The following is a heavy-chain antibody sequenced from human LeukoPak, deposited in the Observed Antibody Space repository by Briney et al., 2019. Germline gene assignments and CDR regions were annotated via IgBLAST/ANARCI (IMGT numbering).Heavy chain of an antibody. CDR1: GGSISSYY. J-gene: IGHJ4*02. V-gene: IGHV4-59*01. CDR3: ARVCRDDYNYIDY. CDR2: IHYSGST. D-gene: IGHD5-24*01. Sequence: SETLSLTCTVSGGSISSYYWSWIRQPPGKGLEWIGYIHYSGSTNYNPSLKSRVTISVDTSKNQFSLKLSSVTAADTAVYYCARVCRDDYNYIDYWGQGTLVTVSS.